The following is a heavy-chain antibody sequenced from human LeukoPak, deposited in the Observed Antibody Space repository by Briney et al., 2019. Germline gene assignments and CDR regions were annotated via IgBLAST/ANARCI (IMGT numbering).Heavy chain of an antibody. CDR1: VGSIRDNY. Sequence: SETLSLTCSVSVGSIRDNYWSWIRQPPGKGLEWIGYIYNSGTTSYNPFLKGQVTISVDTSKNQFSLKLYSVTAADTAVYYCARGNKYAGVFDYWGQGTLVAVSS. D-gene: IGHD1/OR15-1a*01. CDR3: ARGNKYAGVFDY. J-gene: IGHJ4*02. V-gene: IGHV4-59*01. CDR2: IYNSGTT.